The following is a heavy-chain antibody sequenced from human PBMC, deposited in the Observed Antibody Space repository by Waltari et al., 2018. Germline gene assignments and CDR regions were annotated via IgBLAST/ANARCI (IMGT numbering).Heavy chain of an antibody. CDR3: ARDWYDFWSGYPPAY. D-gene: IGHD3-3*01. CDR1: GYTFSSYY. CDR2: INPSGGST. Sequence: QVQLVQSGAEVKKPGASVKVSCKASGYTFSSYYMRWVRQAPGQGLEWMGIINPSGGSTSYAQKFQGRVTMTRDTSTSTVYMELSSLRSEDTAVYYCARDWYDFWSGYPPAYWGQGTLVTVSS. V-gene: IGHV1-46*01. J-gene: IGHJ4*02.